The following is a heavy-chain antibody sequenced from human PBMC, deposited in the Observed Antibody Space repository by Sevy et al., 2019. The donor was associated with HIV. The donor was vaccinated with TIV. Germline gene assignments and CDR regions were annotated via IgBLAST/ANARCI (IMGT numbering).Heavy chain of an antibody. J-gene: IGHJ3*01. V-gene: IGHV3-21*06. CDR2: ISFSSNYI. D-gene: IGHD3-10*01. CDR1: GFTFSSYT. Sequence: GGSLRLSCAASGFTFSSYTMNWVRQAPGKGLEWVSSISFSSNYIFYGDSVKGRFTISRDNAKNSLFLQMNSLRVDDTALYYCARPFGSGSWEAFDVWGQGKMVTVSS. CDR3: ARPFGSGSWEAFDV.